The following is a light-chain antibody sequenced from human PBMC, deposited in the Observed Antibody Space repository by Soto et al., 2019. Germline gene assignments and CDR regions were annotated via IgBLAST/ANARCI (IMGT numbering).Light chain of an antibody. Sequence: DIQMTQSPSSLSASVGERVTITCRASQGIRNDLGWSQQKPGNATKRLIYAATSLQSGVPSRFSGSGYGTEVTLTISSLQPEDFATYYCLQHNNYPRTVGQGNKVEIK. CDR1: QGIRND. J-gene: IGKJ1*01. CDR3: LQHNNYPRT. CDR2: AAT. V-gene: IGKV1-17*01.